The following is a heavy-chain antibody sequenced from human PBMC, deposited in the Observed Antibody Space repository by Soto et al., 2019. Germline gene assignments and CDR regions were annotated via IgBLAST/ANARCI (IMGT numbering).Heavy chain of an antibody. D-gene: IGHD2-2*01. J-gene: IGHJ4*02. CDR1: GYTFTSYD. V-gene: IGHV1-8*01. Sequence: QVQLVQSGAEVKKPGASVKVSCKASGYTFTSYDINWVRQATGQGLEWMGWMNPNSGNTGYAQKFQGRVTMPGNTSISTAYMELSSLRSEDTAGYYCARGEEYLAPAVDYWGQGTLVTVSS. CDR2: MNPNSGNT. CDR3: ARGEEYLAPAVDY.